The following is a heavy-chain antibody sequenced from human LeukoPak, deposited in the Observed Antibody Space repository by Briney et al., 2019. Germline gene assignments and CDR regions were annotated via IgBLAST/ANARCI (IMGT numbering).Heavy chain of an antibody. J-gene: IGHJ6*02. V-gene: IGHV4-34*01. D-gene: IGHD6-19*01. Sequence: SETLSLTCAVSGGSFSDYYWTWIRQPPGEGLEWIGEVKHPGGTNYNPSLGGRVAISVDTSKNQFSLRLTSVTAADTSVFYCARGRGYSSGWGHYYYSLDVWGQGTAVTVSS. CDR1: GGSFSDYY. CDR2: VKHPGGT. CDR3: ARGRGYSSGWGHYYYSLDV.